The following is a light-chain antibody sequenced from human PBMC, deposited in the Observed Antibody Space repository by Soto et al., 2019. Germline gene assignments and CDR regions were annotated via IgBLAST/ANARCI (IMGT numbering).Light chain of an antibody. CDR1: QGISSW. CDR3: QQANSFLFT. CDR2: DAS. V-gene: IGKV1-12*01. Sequence: DIQMTQSPSSVSASVGDRVTITCRASQGISSWLVWYQQKPGKAPKLLIYDASVLQSGVPSRFSGSGSGTDFTLTISSLQAEDFATYYCQQANSFLFTFGPGTKVDIK. J-gene: IGKJ3*01.